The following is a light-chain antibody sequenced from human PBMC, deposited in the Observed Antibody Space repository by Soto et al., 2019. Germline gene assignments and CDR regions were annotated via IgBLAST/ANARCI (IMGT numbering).Light chain of an antibody. Sequence: EVVMTQSPATLSVSPGERATLSCRASQSVTSNYLAWYQQKPGQAPRLLIYGISTSATGVPDRFSGSGSGTDFTLTISRLEPEDFAVYYCQQYTDWTLTFGQGTKVDI. J-gene: IGKJ1*01. CDR2: GIS. V-gene: IGKV3-20*01. CDR3: QQYTDWTLT. CDR1: QSVTSNY.